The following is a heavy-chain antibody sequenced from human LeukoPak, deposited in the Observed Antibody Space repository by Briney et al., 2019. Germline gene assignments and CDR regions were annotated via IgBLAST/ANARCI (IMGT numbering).Heavy chain of an antibody. J-gene: IGHJ4*02. CDR2: IKHGGGA. CDR3: ARVYGAVAAVYY. D-gene: IGHD6-19*01. Sequence: SETLSLTCGVSGASFSEYVWNWVRQSPAEGLEWIGEIKHGGGATYNPSLMGRVTISVDTSKNQFSLKLSSVTAADTAVYYCARVYGAVAAVYYWGQGTLVTVSS. V-gene: IGHV4-34*01. CDR1: GASFSEYV.